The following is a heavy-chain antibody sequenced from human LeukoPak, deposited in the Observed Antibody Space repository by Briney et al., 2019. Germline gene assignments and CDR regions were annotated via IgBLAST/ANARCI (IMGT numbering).Heavy chain of an antibody. J-gene: IGHJ4*02. CDR3: ARVSTYSAIDY. Sequence: GRSLRLSCAASAFTFSSYWMHWVRHRPGKGLVWVSRINSDGRRTSYADSVKGRFTFSRDNAKTTLYLQMNSRRAEYTAVYYCARVSTYSAIDYWGQGTLVTVSS. V-gene: IGHV3-74*01. D-gene: IGHD1-26*01. CDR2: INSDGRRT. CDR1: AFTFSSYW.